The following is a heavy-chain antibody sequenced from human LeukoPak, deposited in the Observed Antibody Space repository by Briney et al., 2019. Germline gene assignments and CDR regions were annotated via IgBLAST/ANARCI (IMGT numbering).Heavy chain of an antibody. CDR1: GFPFSSYS. D-gene: IGHD6-13*01. CDR2: ITSYSSTI. Sequence: GGSLRLSCAASGFPFSSYSMNWVRQAPGRGLEWVSYITSYSSTIYYADSVKGRFTISRDNAENSLYLQMNSLRAEDTAVYYCAKGKIAAASPPHDYWGQGTLVTVSS. J-gene: IGHJ4*02. V-gene: IGHV3-48*01. CDR3: AKGKIAAASPPHDY.